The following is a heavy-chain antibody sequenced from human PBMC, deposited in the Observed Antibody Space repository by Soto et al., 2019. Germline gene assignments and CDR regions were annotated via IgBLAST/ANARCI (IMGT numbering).Heavy chain of an antibody. CDR3: ARAWVVVTAPDY. CDR2: INAGNGNT. CDR1: GYTFTSYA. J-gene: IGHJ4*02. V-gene: IGHV1-3*05. D-gene: IGHD2-21*02. Sequence: QVQLVQSGAEEKKPGASVKVSCKASGYTFTSYAMHWVRQAPGQRLEWMGWINAGNGNTKYSQKFQGRVTITREKSASTAYMELSSLRSEDTAVYYCARAWVVVTAPDYWGQGTLVTVSS.